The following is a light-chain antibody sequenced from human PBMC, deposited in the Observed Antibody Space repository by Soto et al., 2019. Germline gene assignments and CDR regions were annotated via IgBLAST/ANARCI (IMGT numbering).Light chain of an antibody. CDR1: SSDVGGYNY. J-gene: IGLJ2*01. CDR2: EVN. V-gene: IGLV2-8*01. Sequence: QSALTQPPSASGSPGQSVTISCTGTSSDVGGYNYVSWYQQHPGKAPKLMIYEVNKRPSGVPDRFSGSKSGNTASLTVSGLQAEDEADYYCSSYAGSNNLGVVFGGETKLTVL. CDR3: SSYAGSNNLGVV.